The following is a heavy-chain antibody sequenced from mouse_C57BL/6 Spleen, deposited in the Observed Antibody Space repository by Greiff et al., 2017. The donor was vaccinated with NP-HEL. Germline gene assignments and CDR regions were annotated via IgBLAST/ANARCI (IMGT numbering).Heavy chain of an antibody. D-gene: IGHD2-1*01. CDR3: ARDGNYHFAY. Sequence: EVQLQESGPGLVKPSQSLSLTCSVTGYSITSGYYWNWIRQFPGNKLEWMGYISYDGSNNYNPSLKNRISITRDTSKNQFFLKLNSVTTEDTATYYCARDGNYHFAYWGQGTLVTVSA. CDR1: GYSITSGYY. J-gene: IGHJ3*01. CDR2: ISYDGSN. V-gene: IGHV3-6*01.